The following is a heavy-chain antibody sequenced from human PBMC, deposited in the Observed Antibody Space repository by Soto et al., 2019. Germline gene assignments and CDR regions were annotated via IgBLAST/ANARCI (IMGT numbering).Heavy chain of an antibody. V-gene: IGHV3-30*18. CDR2: ISYDGSNT. CDR1: GFTFSSYD. J-gene: IGHJ4*02. Sequence: GGSLRLSCAGAGFTFSSYDMHWVRQAPGKGLEWVALISYDGSNTYFADSVKGRFTISRDNSKNTLYLQTNSLRPEDTAVYYCVKGRGGSAEFDSWGQGTLVTVSS. CDR3: VKGRGGSAEFDS. D-gene: IGHD3-10*01.